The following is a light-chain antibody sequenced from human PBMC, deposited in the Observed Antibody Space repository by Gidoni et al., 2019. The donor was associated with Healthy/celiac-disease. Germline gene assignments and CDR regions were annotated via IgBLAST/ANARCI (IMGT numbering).Light chain of an antibody. CDR1: QSMSSY. J-gene: IGKJ4*01. CDR2: AAS. V-gene: IGKV1-39*01. CDR3: QQSYSTPGT. Sequence: DIQLTQSPSSLSASVGDRVTITCRASQSMSSYLNWYQQKPGKAPKLLIYAASSLQSGVPSRFSGSGSGTDFTLTISSLQPEDFATYYWQQSYSTPGTFGGGTKVEIK.